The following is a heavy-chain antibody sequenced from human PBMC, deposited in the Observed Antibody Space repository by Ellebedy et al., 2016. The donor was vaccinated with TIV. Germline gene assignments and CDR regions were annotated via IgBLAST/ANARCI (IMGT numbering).Heavy chain of an antibody. CDR2: IYYSGST. J-gene: IGHJ5*02. V-gene: IGHV4-61*01. CDR3: ARAGKDYYGLGGGDWFDP. CDR1: GGSVRSGFYY. Sequence: MPSETLSLTCTVSGGSVRSGFYYWSWLRQPPGKGLEYIGSIYYSGSTNYNPSLKSRITISVDTSKNQFSLKLSSVTTADTAVYYCARAGKDYYGLGGGDWFDPWGQGTLVIVSS. D-gene: IGHD3-10*01.